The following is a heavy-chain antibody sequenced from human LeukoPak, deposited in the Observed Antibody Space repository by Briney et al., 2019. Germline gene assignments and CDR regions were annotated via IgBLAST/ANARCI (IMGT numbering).Heavy chain of an antibody. CDR2: ITGSGGST. V-gene: IGHV3-23*01. CDR3: AKDRGYTYYYDSSGTEGY. Sequence: GGSLRLSCAASGFTFSSYAMSWVRQAPGKGLEWVSAITGSGGSTYYADSVKGRFTISRDNSKNTLYLQMNSLRAEDTAVYYCAKDRGYTYYYDSSGTEGYWGQGTLASVSS. D-gene: IGHD3-22*01. CDR1: GFTFSSYA. J-gene: IGHJ4*02.